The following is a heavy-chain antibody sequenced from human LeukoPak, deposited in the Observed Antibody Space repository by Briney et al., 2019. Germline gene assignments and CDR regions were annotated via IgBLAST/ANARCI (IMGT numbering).Heavy chain of an antibody. CDR2: ISSNGGST. Sequence: GGSLRLSCAASGFTFSSYAMHWVRQAPGKGLEYVSAISSNGGSTYYANSVKGRFTISRDSSKNTLYLQMGSLRAEDMAVYYCARVDYVYAFDIWGQGTMVTVSS. V-gene: IGHV3-64*01. CDR3: ARVDYVYAFDI. CDR1: GFTFSSYA. J-gene: IGHJ3*02. D-gene: IGHD4-17*01.